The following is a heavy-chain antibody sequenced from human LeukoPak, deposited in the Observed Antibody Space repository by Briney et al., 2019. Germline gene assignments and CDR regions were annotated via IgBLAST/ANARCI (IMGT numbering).Heavy chain of an antibody. CDR1: GFTFSSYS. J-gene: IGHJ4*02. CDR2: ISSSSSYT. CDR3: ARLGGIVVVPATMFDY. Sequence: GGSLRLSCAASGFTFSSYSMNWVRQAPGKGLEWVSSISSSSSYTYYADSVKGRFTISRDNAKNSLYLQMNSLRAEDTAVYYCARLGGIVVVPATMFDYWGQGTLVTVSS. V-gene: IGHV3-21*01. D-gene: IGHD2-2*01.